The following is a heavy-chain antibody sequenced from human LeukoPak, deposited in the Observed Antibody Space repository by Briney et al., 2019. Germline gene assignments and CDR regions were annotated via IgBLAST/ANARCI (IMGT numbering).Heavy chain of an antibody. V-gene: IGHV4-38-2*01. CDR1: GYSISSGYY. CDR2: IYHSGST. Sequence: PSETLSLTCAVSGYSISSGYYWGWIRQPPGKGLEWIGSIYHSGSTYYNPSLKSRVTISVDTSKNQFSLKLSSVTAADTAVYYCARHSPLRFLVGGLFDPWGQGTLVTVSS. J-gene: IGHJ5*02. D-gene: IGHD3-3*01. CDR3: ARHSPLRFLVGGLFDP.